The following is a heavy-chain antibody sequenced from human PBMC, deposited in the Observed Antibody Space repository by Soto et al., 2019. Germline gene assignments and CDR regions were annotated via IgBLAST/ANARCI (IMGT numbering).Heavy chain of an antibody. CDR3: AKDRRALGYYFDY. D-gene: IGHD7-27*01. J-gene: IGHJ4*02. Sequence: EVQLVESGGGLVQPGRSLRLSCAASGFTFDDYAMHWVRQAPGKGLEWVSGISWNSGSIGYADSVKSRFTISRDNAKNSLYLQMNSLRAEDTAWYYCAKDRRALGYYFDYWGQGTLVTVSS. CDR1: GFTFDDYA. CDR2: ISWNSGSI. V-gene: IGHV3-9*01.